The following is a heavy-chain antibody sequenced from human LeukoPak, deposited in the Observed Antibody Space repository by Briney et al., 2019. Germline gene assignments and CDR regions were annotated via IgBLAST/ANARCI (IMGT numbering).Heavy chain of an antibody. D-gene: IGHD2-15*01. CDR2: IYYSGST. CDR1: GGSISSGGYY. V-gene: IGHV4-31*03. CDR3: ARQPSLSYCSGGTCWFDT. J-gene: IGHJ5*02. Sequence: SQTLSLTCTVSGGSISSGGYYWSWIRQHPGKGLEWIGYIYYSGSTYYNPSLKSRVTISVDTSKNQFSLRLGSVTAADAAVYYCARQPSLSYCSGGTCWFDTWGQGILVTVSS.